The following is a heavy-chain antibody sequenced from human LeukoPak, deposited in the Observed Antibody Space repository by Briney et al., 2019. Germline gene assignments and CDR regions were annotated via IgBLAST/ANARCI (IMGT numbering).Heavy chain of an antibody. CDR3: ARGSGRFYYYGVDV. D-gene: IGHD7-27*01. J-gene: IGHJ6*02. V-gene: IGHV4-59*02. CDR1: GGSVSSSY. Sequence: SETLSLTCTVSGGSVSSSYWSWIRQPPGKGLEWIGHIYYSGTTSGNTNYNPSLKSRVTISIDTAKNQFSLQVRSVTAADTAVYYCARGSGRFYYYGVDVWGQGTTVAVSS. CDR2: IYYSGTTSGNT.